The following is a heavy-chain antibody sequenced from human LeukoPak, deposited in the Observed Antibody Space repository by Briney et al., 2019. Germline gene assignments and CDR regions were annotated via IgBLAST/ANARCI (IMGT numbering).Heavy chain of an antibody. CDR1: GYSFTSYW. CDR2: IYPGDSDT. V-gene: IGHV5-51*01. D-gene: IGHD2-2*01. J-gene: IGHJ6*02. Sequence: GESLKISCKGSGYSFTSYWIGWVRQMPGKGLEWMGIIYPGDSDTRHSPSFQGQVTISADKSISTAYLQWSSLKASDTAMYYCARHGRGTSSVVGYYYYYGMDVWGQGTTVTVSS. CDR3: ARHGRGTSSVVGYYYYYGMDV.